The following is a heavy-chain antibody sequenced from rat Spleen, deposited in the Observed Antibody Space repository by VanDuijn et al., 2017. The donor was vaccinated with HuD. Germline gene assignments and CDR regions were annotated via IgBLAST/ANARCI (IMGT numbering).Heavy chain of an antibody. V-gene: IGHV5-29*01. J-gene: IGHJ2*01. Sequence: EVQLVESGGGLVQPGRSLKLSCAASGFTFRDYGMAWVRQAPTKGLEWVASISYDVDSTYCRDSVKGRFTISRDNAKSTLYLQRDSLRSEDTATYYCARLGITLGAGHWFAYWGQGVMVTVSS. D-gene: IGHD1-2*01. CDR1: GFTFRDYG. CDR3: ARLGITLGAGHWFAY. CDR2: ISYDVDST.